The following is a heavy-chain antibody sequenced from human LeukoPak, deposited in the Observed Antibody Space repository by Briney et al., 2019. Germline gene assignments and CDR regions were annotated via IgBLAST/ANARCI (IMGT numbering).Heavy chain of an antibody. CDR2: ISPSGGST. CDR3: ARYSSSFDY. D-gene: IGHD6-6*01. J-gene: IGHJ4*02. Sequence: ASVKVSCKAFGYTFTSNYMHWVRQAPGQGPEWMGVISPSGGSTTYAQKFQGRVTLTRDMSPSTDYLELSSLRSEDTAVYYCARYSSSFDYWGQGTLVTVSS. V-gene: IGHV1-46*01. CDR1: GYTFTSNY.